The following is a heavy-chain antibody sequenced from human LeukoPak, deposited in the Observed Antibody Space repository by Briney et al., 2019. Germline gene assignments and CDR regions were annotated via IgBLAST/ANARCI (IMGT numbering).Heavy chain of an antibody. J-gene: IGHJ5*02. CDR3: ASGGSGTYES. CDR1: GGSINSGTYY. CDR2: ISYSGST. Sequence: SETLSLTCTVSGGSINSGTYYWNWIRQHPGKGLEWIGYISYSGSTYYNPSLKSRVTMSEDTSKNQFSLKLTSVTAADTAVYYCASGGSGTYESWGQGTLVTVSS. V-gene: IGHV4-31*03. D-gene: IGHD3-10*01.